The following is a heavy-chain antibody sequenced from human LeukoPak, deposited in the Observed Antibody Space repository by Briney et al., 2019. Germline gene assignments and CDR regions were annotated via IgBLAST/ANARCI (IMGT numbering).Heavy chain of an antibody. D-gene: IGHD3-16*01. V-gene: IGHV3-33*01. CDR3: ARDQTYYAYVWGSSPLDYYYGMDV. CDR1: GFTFSSYG. Sequence: GGSLRLSCAASGFTFSSYGMHWVRQAPGKGLEWVAVIWYDGSNKYYADSVKGRFTISRDNSKNTLYLQMNSLRAEDTAVYYCARDQTYYAYVWGSSPLDYYYGMDVWGQGTTVTVSS. J-gene: IGHJ6*02. CDR2: IWYDGSNK.